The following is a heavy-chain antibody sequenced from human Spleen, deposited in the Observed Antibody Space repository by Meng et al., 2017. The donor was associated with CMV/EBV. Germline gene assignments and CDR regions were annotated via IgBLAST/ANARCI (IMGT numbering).Heavy chain of an antibody. V-gene: IGHV1-18*01. CDR3: ARIGDDFWSGYPYDAFDI. J-gene: IGHJ3*02. Sequence: TFTSYGISWVRQAPGQGLVLMGWISAYSTNTNYAQKLQGRVTMTTDTSTSTAYMELRSLRSDDTAVYYCARIGDDFWSGYPYDAFDIWGQGTMVTVSS. CDR2: ISAYSTNT. CDR1: TFTSYG. D-gene: IGHD3-3*01.